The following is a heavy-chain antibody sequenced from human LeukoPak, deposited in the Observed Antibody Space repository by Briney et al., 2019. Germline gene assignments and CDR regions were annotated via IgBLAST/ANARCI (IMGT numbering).Heavy chain of an antibody. CDR2: ISGSGGTI. V-gene: IGHV3-48*03. D-gene: IGHD2-21*02. Sequence: PGGSLRLSCAASGFTFISHDMNWVRQAPGKGLEWVSYISGSGGTIYYADSVKGRFTISRDNAKNSLYLQMNSLRAEDTAVYYCSRGRLFGDYWGQGALVTVSS. CDR1: GFTFISHD. CDR3: SRGRLFGDY. J-gene: IGHJ4*02.